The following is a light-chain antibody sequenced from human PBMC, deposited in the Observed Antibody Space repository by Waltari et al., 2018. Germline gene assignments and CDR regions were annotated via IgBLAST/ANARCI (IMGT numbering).Light chain of an antibody. J-gene: IGKJ4*01. CDR1: QSVLYSSNNKNY. CDR2: WAS. V-gene: IGKV4-1*01. CDR3: QQYYSLPT. Sequence: DIVMTQSPDSLAVSLGERDTINCKSSQSVLYSSNNKNYIAWYQQKPGQPPKMLIYWASTRESGVPDRFSGSGSGTDFTLTISSLQAEDVAVYYCQQYYSLPTFGGGTKVEIK.